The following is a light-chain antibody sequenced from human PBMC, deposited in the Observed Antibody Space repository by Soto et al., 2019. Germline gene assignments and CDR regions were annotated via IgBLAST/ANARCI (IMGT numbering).Light chain of an antibody. CDR1: QSVDSSY. CDR2: GAS. V-gene: IGKV3-20*01. Sequence: EIVLTQSPGTLSLSPGDRATLSCRASQSVDSSYFAWYQQRPGQAPRLLIYGASNRATGIQDRFSGSGSGTDFALTISRLDAEAFPVYYCQQLGRSPPFTFGPGTKVDIK. J-gene: IGKJ3*01. CDR3: QQLGRSPPFT.